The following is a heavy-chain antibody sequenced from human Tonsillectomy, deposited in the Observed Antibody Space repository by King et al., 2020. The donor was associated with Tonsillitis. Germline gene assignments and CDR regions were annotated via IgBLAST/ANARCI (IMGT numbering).Heavy chain of an antibody. D-gene: IGHD3-22*01. V-gene: IGHV1-24*01. J-gene: IGHJ4*02. CDR2: FNPEDGET. CDR3: ARGLSQDIYDSSGYFPGSFDY. CDR1: GYTLTEFS. Sequence: QLVQSGAEVKKPGASVKVSCKVSGYTLTEFSMHWVRQAPGKGLEWMGGFNPEDGETIYAQKFQGRVTMTEDTSTDTAYMELSSLRSEDTAVYYCARGLSQDIYDSSGYFPGSFDYWGQGTLVTVSS.